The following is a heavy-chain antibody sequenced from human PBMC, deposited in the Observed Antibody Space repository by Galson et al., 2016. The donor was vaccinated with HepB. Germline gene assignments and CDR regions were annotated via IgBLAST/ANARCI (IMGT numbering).Heavy chain of an antibody. CDR1: GFTFYTFA. CDR3: ARGETGTTLD. J-gene: IGHJ4*02. D-gene: IGHD1-7*01. V-gene: IGHV3-30-3*01. Sequence: SLRLSCAASGFTFYTFAMHWVRQSPGKGPECVAVISFDGNNKYYADPVRGRFSISRDNPRNTLYLQMNSLTAEDTAVYYCARGETGTTLDWGQGSLVTVSS. CDR2: ISFDGNNK.